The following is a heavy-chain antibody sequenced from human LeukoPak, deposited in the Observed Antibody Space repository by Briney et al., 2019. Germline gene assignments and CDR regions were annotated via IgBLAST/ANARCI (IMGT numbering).Heavy chain of an antibody. D-gene: IGHD5-18*01. V-gene: IGHV4-59*01. CDR3: ARATAGNSYGATDF. J-gene: IGHJ4*03. Sequence: SETLSHTCAVSGGSISGYYWIWIRQSPGEGLEWIGHFHYSGTTDYNPSLTSRVTISLATSMKQFSLKLSSVSAADTAVYYCARATAGNSYGATDFWGQGTLVTVSS. CDR1: GGSISGYY. CDR2: FHYSGTT.